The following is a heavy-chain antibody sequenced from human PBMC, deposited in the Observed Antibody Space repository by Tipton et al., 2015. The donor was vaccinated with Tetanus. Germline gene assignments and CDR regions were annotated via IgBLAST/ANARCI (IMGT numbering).Heavy chain of an antibody. Sequence: TLSLTCTVSGVSISSYYWSWIHQSPGKGLEWIGYIFYAGSTNSNPSLKSRVTISVDKAKNQFSLKLTSVTAADTAVYYCARATEHDIMTGYDNWGPGTQVTVSS. J-gene: IGHJ4*02. D-gene: IGHD3-9*01. CDR1: GVSISSYY. V-gene: IGHV4-59*01. CDR2: IFYAGST. CDR3: ARATEHDIMTGYDN.